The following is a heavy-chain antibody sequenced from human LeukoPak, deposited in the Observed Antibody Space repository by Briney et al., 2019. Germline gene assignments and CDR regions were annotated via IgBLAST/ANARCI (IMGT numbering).Heavy chain of an antibody. CDR3: ASGNTGYDRDAIDI. CDR2: IYYSGST. CDR1: GGPISSHY. Sequence: SETLSLTCTVSGGPISSHYWSWIRQPPGKGLEWIGYIYYSGSTNYNPSLKSRVTISVDTSKNQFSLKLSSVTAADTAVYYCASGNTGYDRDAIDIWGQGTMVTVSS. J-gene: IGHJ3*02. D-gene: IGHD5-12*01. V-gene: IGHV4-59*11.